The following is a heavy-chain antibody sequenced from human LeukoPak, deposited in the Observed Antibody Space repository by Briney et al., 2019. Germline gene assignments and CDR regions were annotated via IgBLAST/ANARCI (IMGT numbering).Heavy chain of an antibody. V-gene: IGHV5-51*01. J-gene: IGHJ3*02. CDR2: IYPGDSDT. D-gene: IGHD3-10*01. CDR3: ARGYYYGSGSYYNDLAAFDI. CDR1: GYSFTSYW. Sequence: GESLKISCKGSGYSFTSYWIGWVRQMPGKGLEWMGIIYPGDSDTRYSPSFQGQVTISADKSIITAYLQWSSLKASDTAMYYCARGYYYGSGSYYNDLAAFDIWGQGTMVTVSS.